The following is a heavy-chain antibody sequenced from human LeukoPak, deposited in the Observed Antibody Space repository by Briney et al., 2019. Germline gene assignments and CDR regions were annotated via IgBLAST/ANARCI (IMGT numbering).Heavy chain of an antibody. CDR2: IWYDGSNK. J-gene: IGHJ6*02. Sequence: SLRLSCAASGFTFSSYGMHWVRQAPGKGLEWVAVIWYDGSNKYYADSVKGRFTISRDNSKNTLYLQMNSLRAEDTAVYYCARVKGRYYYGMDVWGQGTLVTVSS. CDR3: ARVKGRYYYGMDV. CDR1: GFTFSSYG. V-gene: IGHV3-33*08.